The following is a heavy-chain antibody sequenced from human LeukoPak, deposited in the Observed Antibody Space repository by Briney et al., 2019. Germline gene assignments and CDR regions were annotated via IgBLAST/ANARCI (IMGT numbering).Heavy chain of an antibody. J-gene: IGHJ4*02. D-gene: IGHD1-1*01. CDR2: IKSKTDGGTT. CDR1: GFTFSNAW. Sequence: GGSLRLSCAASGFTFSNAWMSWVRQAPGKGLEWVGRIKSKTDGGTTDYAAPVKGRFTTSRDDSKNTLYLQMNSLKTEDTAVYYCTTGRLARAAWNYFDYWGQGTLVTVSS. CDR3: TTGRLARAAWNYFDY. V-gene: IGHV3-15*01.